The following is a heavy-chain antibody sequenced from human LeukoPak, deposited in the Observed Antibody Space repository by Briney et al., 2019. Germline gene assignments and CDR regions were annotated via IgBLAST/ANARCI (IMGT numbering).Heavy chain of an antibody. CDR1: GVTFSSYS. V-gene: IGHV3-21*01. J-gene: IGHJ3*02. CDR2: ISSSSSYI. CDR3: ARDRSQWPNAFDI. Sequence: GGSLRLSCAASGVTFSSYSMNWVRQAPGKGLEWVSSISSSSSYIYYADSVKGRFTISRDNAKNSLYLQMNSLRAEDTAVYYCARDRSQWPNAFDIWGQGTMVTVSS. D-gene: IGHD6-19*01.